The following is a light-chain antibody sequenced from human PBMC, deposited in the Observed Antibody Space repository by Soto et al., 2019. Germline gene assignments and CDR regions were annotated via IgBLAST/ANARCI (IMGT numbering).Light chain of an antibody. J-gene: IGLJ1*01. CDR2: DVS. Sequence: QSALTQPASVSGSPGPSITISCTGTSSDVGGYNYVSWYQQHPGKAPKLMIYDVSNRPSGVSNRFSGSKSGNTASLTISGLQAEDEADYYCSSTSSSTLYVFGTGTKVTVL. CDR3: SSTSSSTLYV. CDR1: SSDVGGYNY. V-gene: IGLV2-14*01.